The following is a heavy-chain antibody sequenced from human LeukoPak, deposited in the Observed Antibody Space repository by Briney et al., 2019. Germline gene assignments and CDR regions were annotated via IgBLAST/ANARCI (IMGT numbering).Heavy chain of an antibody. D-gene: IGHD3-22*01. V-gene: IGHV3-23*01. Sequence: GGSLRLSCAASGFTLSTYAMSWVRQAPGKGLEWVSSICGTDGGTYYADSMKGRFTISRDISKNALYLQMNSLGAEDTAVYYCAKGMSGSCYSGSDYWGQGNLVTVSS. J-gene: IGHJ4*02. CDR1: GFTLSTYA. CDR2: ICGTDGGT. CDR3: AKGMSGSCYSGSDY.